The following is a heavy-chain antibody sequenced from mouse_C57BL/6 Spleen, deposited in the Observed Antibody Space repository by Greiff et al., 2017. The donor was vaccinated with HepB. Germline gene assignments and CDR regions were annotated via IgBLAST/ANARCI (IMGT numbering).Heavy chain of an antibody. V-gene: IGHV3-6*01. CDR2: ISYDGSN. CDR1: GYSITSGYY. D-gene: IGHD1-1*01. CDR3: ARDYGSSSYYFDY. J-gene: IGHJ2*01. Sequence: DSGPGLVKPSQSLSLTCSVTGYSITSGYYWNWIRQFPGNKLEWMGYISYDGSNNYNPSLKNRISITRDTSKNQFFLKLNSVTTEDTATYYCARDYGSSSYYFDYWGQGTTLTVSS.